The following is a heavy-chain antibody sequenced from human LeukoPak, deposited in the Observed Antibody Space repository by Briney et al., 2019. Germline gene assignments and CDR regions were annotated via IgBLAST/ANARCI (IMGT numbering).Heavy chain of an antibody. Sequence: GGSLRLSCAASGFTFSSYWMHWVRRAPGKGLVWVSRIKSDGSWTEYAGSVRGRFTISRDNAKNTLYLQMNSLRAEDTAVYYCARDADRIVVAGFDYWGQGTLVTVSS. CDR3: ARDADRIVVAGFDY. V-gene: IGHV3-74*03. D-gene: IGHD6-19*01. CDR1: GFTFSSYW. J-gene: IGHJ4*02. CDR2: IKSDGSWT.